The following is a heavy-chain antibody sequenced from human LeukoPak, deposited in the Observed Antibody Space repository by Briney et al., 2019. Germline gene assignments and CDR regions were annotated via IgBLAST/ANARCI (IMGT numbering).Heavy chain of an antibody. D-gene: IGHD3-22*01. CDR3: ARRYYDSSGYFSY. Sequence: SETLSLTCAAYGGSFSGYYWSWIRQPPGKGLEWIGEINHSGSTNYNPSLKSRVTISVDTSKNQFSLKLSSVTAADTAVYYCARRYYDSSGYFSYWGQGTLVTVSS. J-gene: IGHJ4*02. V-gene: IGHV4-34*01. CDR1: GGSFSGYY. CDR2: INHSGST.